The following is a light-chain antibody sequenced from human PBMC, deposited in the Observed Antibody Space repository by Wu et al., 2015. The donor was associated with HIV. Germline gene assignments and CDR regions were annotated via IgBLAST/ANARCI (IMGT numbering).Light chain of an antibody. Sequence: SVETESPSLAGQVRALAAFKLVSAETRESPKLLIFAASTLQSGVPSRFSGSGFGTDFTLTISSLQPEDFAIYYCQQSYTIPLTFGGGTKVEIK. V-gene: IGKV1-39*01. CDR1: RALAA. CDR3: QQSYTIPLT. J-gene: IGKJ4*01. CDR2: AAS.